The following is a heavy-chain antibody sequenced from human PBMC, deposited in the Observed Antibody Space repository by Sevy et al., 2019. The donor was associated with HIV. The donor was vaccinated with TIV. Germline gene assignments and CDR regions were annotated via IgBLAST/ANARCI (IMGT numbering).Heavy chain of an antibody. Sequence: GGSLRLSCAASGFTFSSYAMHWVRQAPGKGLEWVAVISYDGSNKYYADSVKGRFTISRDNSKNTLYLQMNSLRAEDTAVYYCARDLIAARPYYYYGVDVWGQGTTVTVSS. CDR2: ISYDGSNK. CDR1: GFTFSSYA. V-gene: IGHV3-30-3*01. J-gene: IGHJ6*02. D-gene: IGHD6-6*01. CDR3: ARDLIAARPYYYYGVDV.